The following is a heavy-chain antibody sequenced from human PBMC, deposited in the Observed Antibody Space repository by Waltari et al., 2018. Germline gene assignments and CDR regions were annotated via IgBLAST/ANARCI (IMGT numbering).Heavy chain of an antibody. D-gene: IGHD3-10*01. CDR3: ARGRGVLSDAYFDY. CDR2: IWYDGSRT. CDR1: GFIFSSNG. J-gene: IGHJ4*02. Sequence: QIQLVESGGGVVQPGRSLRLSCAASGFIFSSNGMHWVRQAPGKGRGWVAGIWYDGSRTPYADSVKGRFTISRDNSKNTLSLQMNSLRAEDTALYYCARGRGVLSDAYFDYWGQGTLVTVSS. V-gene: IGHV3-33*01.